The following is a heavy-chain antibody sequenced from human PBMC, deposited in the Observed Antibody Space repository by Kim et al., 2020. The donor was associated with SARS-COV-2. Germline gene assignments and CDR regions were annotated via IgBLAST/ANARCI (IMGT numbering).Heavy chain of an antibody. Sequence: SVKVSCKASGGTFSSYAISWVRQAPGQGLEWMGGIIPIFGTANYAQKFQGRVTITADESTSTAYMELSSLRSEDTAVYYCATLRITMVRGVIPEMDGIWVRYSYGMDVWGQGTTVTVSS. CDR2: IIPIFGTA. D-gene: IGHD3-10*01. CDR1: GGTFSSYA. J-gene: IGHJ6*02. CDR3: ATLRITMVRGVIPEMDGIWVRYSYGMDV. V-gene: IGHV1-69*13.